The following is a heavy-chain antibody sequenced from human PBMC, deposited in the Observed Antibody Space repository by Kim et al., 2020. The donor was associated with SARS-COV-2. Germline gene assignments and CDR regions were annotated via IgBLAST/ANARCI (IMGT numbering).Heavy chain of an antibody. Sequence: GGSLRLSCAASGFTFSSYAMHWVRQAPGKGLEWVAVIWYDGSNKYYADSVKGRFTISRDNSKNTLYLQMNSLRAEDTAVYYCAKDHGYYYDSSGYYFDYYYYGMDVWGQGTTVTVSS. CDR3: AKDHGYYYDSSGYYFDYYYYGMDV. D-gene: IGHD3-22*01. J-gene: IGHJ6*02. CDR1: GFTFSSYA. V-gene: IGHV3-33*06. CDR2: IWYDGSNK.